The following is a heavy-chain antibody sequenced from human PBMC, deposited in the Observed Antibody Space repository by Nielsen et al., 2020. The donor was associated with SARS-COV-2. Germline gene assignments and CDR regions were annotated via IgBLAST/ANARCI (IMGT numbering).Heavy chain of an antibody. J-gene: IGHJ4*02. CDR1: GFTFDDYA. V-gene: IGHV3-9*01. CDR3: AKLPTVTTPFDY. D-gene: IGHD4-17*01. Sequence: SLKISCAASGFTFDDYAMHWVRQAPRKGLEWVSGISWNSGSIGYADSVKGRFTISRDNAKNSLYLQMNSLRAEDTALYYCAKLPTVTTPFDYWGQGTLVTVSS. CDR2: ISWNSGSI.